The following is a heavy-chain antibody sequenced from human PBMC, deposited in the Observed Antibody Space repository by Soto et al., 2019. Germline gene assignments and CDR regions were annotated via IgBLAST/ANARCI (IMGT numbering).Heavy chain of an antibody. V-gene: IGHV3-66*04. CDR3: ARPRGDCSGGSCYSRYGMDV. D-gene: IGHD2-15*01. Sequence: EVQLVESVGGLVQPGGSLRLSCAASGFTVSSNYMSWVRQAPGKGLEWVSVIYSGGSTYYADSVKGRFTISRDNSKNTLYLQMNSLRAEDTAVYYCARPRGDCSGGSCYSRYGMDVWGQGTTVSISS. J-gene: IGHJ6*02. CDR1: GFTVSSNY. CDR2: IYSGGST.